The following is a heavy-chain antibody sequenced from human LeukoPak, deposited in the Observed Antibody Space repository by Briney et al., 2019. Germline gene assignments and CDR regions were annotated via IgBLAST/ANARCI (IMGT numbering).Heavy chain of an antibody. CDR2: ISWDGGST. CDR3: AKDIAVAGKGMDY. CDR1: GFTFDDYA. V-gene: IGHV3-43D*04. Sequence: GGSLRLSCAASGFTFDDYAMHWVRQAPGKGLEWVSLISWDGGSTYYADSVKVRFTISRDNSKNSLYLQMNSLRAEDTALYYCAKDIAVAGKGMDYWGQGTLVTVSS. J-gene: IGHJ4*02. D-gene: IGHD6-19*01.